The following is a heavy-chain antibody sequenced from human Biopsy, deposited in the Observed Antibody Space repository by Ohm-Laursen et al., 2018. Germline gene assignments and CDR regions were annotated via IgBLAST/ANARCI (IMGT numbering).Heavy chain of an antibody. Sequence: GESLKISCKGSGYSFTNYWIGWVRQMPGKGLEWMGLIYSGDSDTRYSPSFQGQVTISVDKSISTAYVQWNSLKASDTAMYYCAKHGGLGDFWSGYPLAAFDIWGQGTMVTVSS. J-gene: IGHJ3*02. V-gene: IGHV5-51*01. CDR2: IYSGDSDT. CDR1: GYSFTNYW. CDR3: AKHGGLGDFWSGYPLAAFDI. D-gene: IGHD3-3*01.